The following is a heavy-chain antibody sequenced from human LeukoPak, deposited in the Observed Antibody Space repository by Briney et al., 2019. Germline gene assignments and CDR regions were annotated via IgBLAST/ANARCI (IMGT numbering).Heavy chain of an antibody. V-gene: IGHV1-2*02. D-gene: IGHD2-15*01. CDR2: INPNSGGT. J-gene: IGHJ4*02. CDR1: GYTFTGYY. Sequence: ASVKVSCKAFGYTFTGYYMHWVRQAPGQGLEWMGWINPNSGGTDYAQKFQGRVTLTRDTSISTAYMELSGRRSDDTAVYYCARLSGYCSGSYCYFDYWGQGTLVTVSS. CDR3: ARLSGYCSGSYCYFDY.